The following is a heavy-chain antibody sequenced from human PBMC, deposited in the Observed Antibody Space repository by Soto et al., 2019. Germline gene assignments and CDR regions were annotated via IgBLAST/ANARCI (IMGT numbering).Heavy chain of an antibody. CDR1: GGTFSSYA. CDR3: ARVENYDSSGTLDY. D-gene: IGHD3-22*01. Sequence: QVQLVQSGAEVKKPGSSVKVSCKASGGTFSSYAISWVRQAPGQGLELMEGIIPIFGTANYAQKFQGRVTITAHESTSTAYMELSSLRSEDTAVYYCARVENYDSSGTLDYWGQGTLVTVSS. V-gene: IGHV1-69*01. J-gene: IGHJ4*02. CDR2: IIPIFGTA.